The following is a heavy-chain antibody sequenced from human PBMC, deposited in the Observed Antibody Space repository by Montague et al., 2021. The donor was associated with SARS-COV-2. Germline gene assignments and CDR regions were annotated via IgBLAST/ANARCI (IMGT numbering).Heavy chain of an antibody. CDR1: SGSISSYY. V-gene: IGHV4-59*01. Sequence: SETLSLTCTVSSGSISSYYWSWIRQPPGKGLEWIGYSYYSGSTNYNPSLKSRVTISVDTSKNQFSLKLSSVTAADTAVYYCARGGDMNWFDPWGQGTLVTVSS. CDR3: ARGGDMNWFDP. CDR2: SYYSGST. D-gene: IGHD2-21*01. J-gene: IGHJ5*02.